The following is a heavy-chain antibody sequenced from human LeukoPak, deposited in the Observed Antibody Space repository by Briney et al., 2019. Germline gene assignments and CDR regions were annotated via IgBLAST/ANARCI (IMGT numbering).Heavy chain of an antibody. D-gene: IGHD7-27*01. CDR3: ARDKGNWEHY. CDR1: GFTFSSYS. Sequence: GGSLRLSCAASGFTFSSYSMNWVRQAPGKGLEWVSSISSSSSYIYYADSVKGRFTISRDNAKNSLYLQMNSLRADDTAVYYCARDKGNWEHYWGQGTLVTVSS. J-gene: IGHJ4*02. CDR2: ISSSSSYI. V-gene: IGHV3-21*01.